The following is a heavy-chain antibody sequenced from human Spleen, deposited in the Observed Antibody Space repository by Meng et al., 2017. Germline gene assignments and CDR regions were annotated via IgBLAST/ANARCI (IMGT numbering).Heavy chain of an antibody. CDR3: ARQWLQNWFDP. CDR1: GGSVSKAY. V-gene: IGHV4-59*02. D-gene: IGHD6-19*01. Sequence: SETLSLTCNVSGGSVSKAYWSWIRQSPGKGLEWIGYIFYSGSTKYNPSLKSRVTMSVDTSRNQFSLKLTSVTAADTAVYYCARQWLQNWFDPWGQGTSVTVSS. J-gene: IGHJ5*02. CDR2: IFYSGST.